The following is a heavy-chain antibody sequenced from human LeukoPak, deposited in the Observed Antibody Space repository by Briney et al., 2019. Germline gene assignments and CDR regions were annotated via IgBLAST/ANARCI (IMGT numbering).Heavy chain of an antibody. V-gene: IGHV4-34*01. Sequence: SETLSLTCVVYGGSFSDYYWTWVRQPPGKGLEWIGEISHGGTTKYNPSLKSRVTISIHTSNNQFSLKLNSVTAADTAVYCCARGEGTLAGRRWPYSFYYYVDVWGKGTTVTVSS. J-gene: IGHJ6*03. D-gene: IGHD6-19*01. CDR3: ARGEGTLAGRRWPYSFYYYVDV. CDR1: GGSFSDYY. CDR2: ISHGGTT.